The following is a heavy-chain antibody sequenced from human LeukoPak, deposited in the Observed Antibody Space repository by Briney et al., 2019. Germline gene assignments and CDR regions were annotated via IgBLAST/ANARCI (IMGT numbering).Heavy chain of an antibody. J-gene: IGHJ5*02. CDR2: IYYIGNT. V-gene: IGHV4-30-4*01. D-gene: IGHD2-15*01. Sequence: SETLSLTCTVSGGPIYSGDYYWSWIRQPPGKGLEWIGYIYYIGNTYYNPSLKSRVTISADTSKNQFSLKLNSVTAADTAVYFCARDLAVLAASQGYWFDPWGQGILVIVSS. CDR3: ARDLAVLAASQGYWFDP. CDR1: GGPIYSGDYY.